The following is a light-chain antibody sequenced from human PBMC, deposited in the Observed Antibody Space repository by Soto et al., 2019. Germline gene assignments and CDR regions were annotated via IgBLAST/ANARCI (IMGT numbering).Light chain of an antibody. Sequence: DIVMTQSPDSLAVSLGERATINCKSSQSVLYNSNNKNYFAWYQQKPGQPPKLLIYWASTRESGVPDRFSGSGSGTDFTLASSSLQAEDVAVYYCQQYDSTPFTFGPGTKVDFK. CDR3: QQYDSTPFT. J-gene: IGKJ3*01. CDR1: QSVLYNSNNKNY. V-gene: IGKV4-1*01. CDR2: WAS.